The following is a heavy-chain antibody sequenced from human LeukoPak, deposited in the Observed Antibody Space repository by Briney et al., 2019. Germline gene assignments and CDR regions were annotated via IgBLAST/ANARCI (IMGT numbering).Heavy chain of an antibody. D-gene: IGHD3-22*01. Sequence: PGGSLRLSCAASGFTFSTYWMHWVRQAPGKGLVWLSRIKSDGSTNYADSVKGRFTISRDNAKNTVSLQMSSLRPEDTGVYYCARAPSEIGGYYPEYFRHWGQGTLVTVSS. CDR3: ARAPSEIGGYYPEYFRH. CDR1: GFTFSTYW. CDR2: IKSDGST. V-gene: IGHV3-74*01. J-gene: IGHJ1*01.